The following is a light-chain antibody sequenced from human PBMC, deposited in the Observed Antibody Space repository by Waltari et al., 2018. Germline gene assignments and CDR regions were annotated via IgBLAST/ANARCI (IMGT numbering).Light chain of an antibody. Sequence: DIQMTQSPSSLSASVGDRVTITCRASQSVSIYLNWYQQKPGKAPNLLIYAASSLQSGVPSRFIGSGSGTDFTLTISSLQPEDFATYYCQQSYGQTITFGQGTRLDIK. CDR1: QSVSIY. CDR3: QQSYGQTIT. CDR2: AAS. V-gene: IGKV1-39*01. J-gene: IGKJ5*01.